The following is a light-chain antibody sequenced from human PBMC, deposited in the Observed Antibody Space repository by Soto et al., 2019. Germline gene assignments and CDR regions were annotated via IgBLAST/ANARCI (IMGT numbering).Light chain of an antibody. CDR1: QGIRDY. V-gene: IGKV1-27*01. J-gene: IGKJ3*01. CDR2: GTS. CDR3: QKYDSAQFT. Sequence: DIPMTQSPSSLSASVGDRVTITCRASQGIRDYLAWYQQKPGKAPNLLIYGTSSLQSGVTSLFSGSGSRTDFTLTISCLQPEDGETYYCQKYDSAQFTFGPGTRVDI.